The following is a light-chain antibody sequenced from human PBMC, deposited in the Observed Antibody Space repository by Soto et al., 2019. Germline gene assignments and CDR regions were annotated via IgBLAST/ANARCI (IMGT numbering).Light chain of an antibody. CDR3: LPHGTSLLS. Sequence: TVLMRSRGTRPLSTMNIATLSFMASQSVSSNYLAWYQQRPGQALRPLSYGASSRAAGIPDMFRGSGSGPGCSLTIGRVECKDRVVHCCLPHGTSLLSFCGGTKVDIK. CDR2: GAS. CDR1: QSVSSNY. J-gene: IGKJ4*01. V-gene: IGKV3-20*01.